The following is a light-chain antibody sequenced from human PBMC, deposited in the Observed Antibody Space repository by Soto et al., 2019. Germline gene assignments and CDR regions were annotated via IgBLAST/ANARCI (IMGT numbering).Light chain of an antibody. CDR1: QGLKF. V-gene: IGKV1-12*01. CDR2: EAT. J-gene: IGKJ5*01. CDR3: QQANSFPIT. Sequence: DIQMTQSPSSVSASVGDTVTITCRASQGLKFLAWYQQKPGKAPRLLIYEATNLQSGVPPRFSGSGSGTDFTLTISRLQPEDFATYCCQQANSFPITFGQWTRLEIK.